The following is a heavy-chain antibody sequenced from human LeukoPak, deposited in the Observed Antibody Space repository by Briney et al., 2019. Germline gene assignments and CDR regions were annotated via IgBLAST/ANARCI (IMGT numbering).Heavy chain of an antibody. V-gene: IGHV3-7*03. CDR2: INQDGSQK. J-gene: IGHJ4*02. CDR3: ARDWFDGDYDRFDY. CDR1: GFTFSSYW. Sequence: PGGPLRLSCAVSGFTFSSYWRSWFRQAPGKGLEWVANINQDGSQKFSVDSVKGRFTISRDNAKNSLSLQMNSLRVEDTAVYYCARDWFDGDYDRFDYWGQGTLVTVSS. D-gene: IGHD4-17*01.